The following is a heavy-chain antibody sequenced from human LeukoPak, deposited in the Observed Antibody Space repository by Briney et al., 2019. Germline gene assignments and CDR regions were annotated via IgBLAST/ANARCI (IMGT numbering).Heavy chain of an antibody. D-gene: IGHD3-3*01. CDR1: GGTFSSYA. CDR3: ARDQAIFGVVINNWFDP. CDR2: IIPIFGTA. J-gene: IGHJ5*02. Sequence: GASVKVSCKASGGTFSSYAISWVRQAPGQGLEWMGGIIPIFGTANYAQKFQGRVTITADESTSTAYMELSSLRSEDTAVYYCARDQAIFGVVINNWFDPWGQGTLVTVSS. V-gene: IGHV1-69*13.